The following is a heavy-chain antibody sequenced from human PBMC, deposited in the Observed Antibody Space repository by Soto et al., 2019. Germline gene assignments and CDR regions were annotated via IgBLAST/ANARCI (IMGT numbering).Heavy chain of an antibody. Sequence: EVQLVESGGGLVQPGGSLRLSCAASGFTFSSYDMHWVRQVIGRGLEWISAISTAHNSHYADSVKGRFTVSRENAKNSLYLQMNGLTAGDTAVYYCVREWEVTGYWYFDLWGRGTLVTVSS. V-gene: IGHV3-13*01. J-gene: IGHJ2*01. CDR3: VREWEVTGYWYFDL. D-gene: IGHD2-21*02. CDR2: ISTAHNS. CDR1: GFTFSSYD.